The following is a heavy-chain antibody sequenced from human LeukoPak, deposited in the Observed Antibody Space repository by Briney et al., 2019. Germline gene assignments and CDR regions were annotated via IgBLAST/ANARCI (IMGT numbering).Heavy chain of an antibody. D-gene: IGHD3-3*01. Sequence: GASVKVSCKASGYTFTGYYMHWVRQAPGQGLEWMGWINPNSGGTNYAQKFQGRVTMTRDTSISTAYMELSRLRSDDTAVYYCARDLRFLEWEGYAFDIWGQGTMVTVSS. J-gene: IGHJ3*02. CDR2: INPNSGGT. CDR1: GYTFTGYY. V-gene: IGHV1-2*02. CDR3: ARDLRFLEWEGYAFDI.